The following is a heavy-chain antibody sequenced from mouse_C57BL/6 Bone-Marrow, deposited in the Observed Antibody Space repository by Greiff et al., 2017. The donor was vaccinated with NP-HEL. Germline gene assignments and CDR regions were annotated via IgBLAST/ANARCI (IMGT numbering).Heavy chain of an antibody. D-gene: IGHD1-1*01. V-gene: IGHV1-76*01. J-gene: IGHJ2*01. CDR3: ARTPITTVVATCPYFDY. Sequence: QVQLKQSGAELVRPGASVKLSCKASGYTFTDYYINWVKQRPGQGLEWIARIYPGSGNTYYNEKFKGKATLTAEKSSSTAYMQLSSLTSEDSAVYFCARTPITTVVATCPYFDYWGQGTTLTVSS. CDR1: GYTFTDYY. CDR2: IYPGSGNT.